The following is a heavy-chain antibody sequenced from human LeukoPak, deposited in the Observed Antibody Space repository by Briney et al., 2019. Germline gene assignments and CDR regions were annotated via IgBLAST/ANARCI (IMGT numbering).Heavy chain of an antibody. Sequence: GGSLRXXXXXXXXTFSSYAMSWVXQAPGKGLEWVSAISGSGGSTYYADSVKGRFTISRDNSKNTLYLQMNSLRAEDTAVYYCAKDRSYGSGSYWFWSDAFDIWGQGTMVTVSS. V-gene: IGHV3-23*01. CDR3: AKDRSYGSGSYWFWSDAFDI. CDR1: XXTFSSYA. D-gene: IGHD3-10*01. CDR2: ISGSGGST. J-gene: IGHJ3*02.